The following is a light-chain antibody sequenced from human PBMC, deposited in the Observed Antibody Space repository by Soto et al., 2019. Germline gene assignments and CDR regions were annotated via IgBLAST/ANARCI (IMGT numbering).Light chain of an antibody. Sequence: QSVLTQPPSVSGSPGQSVTISCTGTGSAVGSYNRVSWYQQPPGTAPKLMIYDVSNRPSGIPDRFSGSKSGNAASLTISGLQAEDEADYYCSSYTTSSTYVFGTGTKVTVL. CDR1: GSAVGSYNR. V-gene: IGLV2-18*02. CDR3: SSYTTSSTYV. J-gene: IGLJ1*01. CDR2: DVS.